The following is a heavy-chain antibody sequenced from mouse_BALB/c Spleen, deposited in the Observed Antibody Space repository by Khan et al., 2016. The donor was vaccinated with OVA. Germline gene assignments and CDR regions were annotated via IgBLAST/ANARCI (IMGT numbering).Heavy chain of an antibody. CDR1: GFTFSTYG. CDR2: ISSGGSYT. V-gene: IGHV5-6*01. CDR3: ARLAYYYNSGGFAY. J-gene: IGHJ3*01. Sequence: EVELVESGGDLVKPGGSLKLSCAASGFTFSTYGMSWVRQTPDKRLEWVATISSGGSYTYYPDNVKGRFTISRDNAKNTLYLQMSSLKSEDTAMYYCARLAYYYNSGGFAYWCQGTLVTVSA. D-gene: IGHD1-1*01.